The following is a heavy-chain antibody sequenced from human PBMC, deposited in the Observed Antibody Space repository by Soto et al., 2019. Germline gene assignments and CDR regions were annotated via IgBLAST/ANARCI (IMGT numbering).Heavy chain of an antibody. CDR1: VGTFSSYA. V-gene: IGHV1-8*03. CDR3: ARGRTGTTDFDY. Sequence: ASVTVSCTASVGTFSSYAISWVRQATGQGLEWMGGINPNSGNTGYAQKFQGRVTITRNDSISTAYMELSSLRSEDTAVYYCARGRTGTTDFDYWGQGTLVTVSS. J-gene: IGHJ4*02. D-gene: IGHD1-1*01. CDR2: INPNSGNT.